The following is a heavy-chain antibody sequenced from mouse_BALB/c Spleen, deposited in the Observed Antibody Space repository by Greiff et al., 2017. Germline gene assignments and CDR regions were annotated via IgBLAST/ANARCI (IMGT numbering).Heavy chain of an antibody. CDR2: ISDGGST. V-gene: IGHV5-4*02. CDR3: ARHRGTTNFDY. D-gene: IGHD1-1*01. Sequence: EVQVVESGGGLVKPGGSLKLSCAASGFTFSDYYMYWVRQTPEKRLEWVATISDGGSTYYPDTVKGRFTISRDNAKNTLYLQMSSLKSEDTAMYYCARHRGTTNFDYWGQGTTLTVSS. J-gene: IGHJ2*01. CDR1: GFTFSDYY.